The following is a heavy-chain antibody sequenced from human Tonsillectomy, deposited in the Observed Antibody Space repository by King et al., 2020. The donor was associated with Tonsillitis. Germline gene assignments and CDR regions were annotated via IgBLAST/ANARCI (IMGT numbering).Heavy chain of an antibody. CDR1: GYSISSGYY. V-gene: IGHV4-38-2*02. D-gene: IGHD5-18*01. Sequence: MQLQESGPGLVKPSETLSLTCTVSGYSISSGYYWGWIRQPPGKGLEWIGSIYHSGSTYYNPSLKSRVTISVDTSKNQFSLKLSSVTAADTAVYYCGRLNTAGGYWGQGTLVTVSS. CDR3: GRLNTAGGY. J-gene: IGHJ4*02. CDR2: IYHSGST.